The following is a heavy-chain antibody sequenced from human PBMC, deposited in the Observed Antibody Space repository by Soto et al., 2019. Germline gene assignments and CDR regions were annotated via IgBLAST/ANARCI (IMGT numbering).Heavy chain of an antibody. CDR3: ARARYNWNYRTTYYYYGMDV. D-gene: IGHD1-7*01. J-gene: IGHJ6*02. V-gene: IGHV1-69*06. CDR2: IIPIFGTA. CDR1: GGTFSSYA. Sequence: AVKVSCKASGGTFSSYAISWVRQAPGQGLEWMGGIIPIFGTANYAQKFQGRVTITADKSTSTAYMELSSLRSEDTAVYYCARARYNWNYRTTYYYYGMDVWGQGTTVTVSS.